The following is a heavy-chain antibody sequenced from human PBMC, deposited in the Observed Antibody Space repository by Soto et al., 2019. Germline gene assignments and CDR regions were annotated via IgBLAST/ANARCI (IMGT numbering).Heavy chain of an antibody. Sequence: GGSLRLSCVASGFTFSSYSMNWVRQAPGKGLEWVSSISSSSSYIYYADSVKGRFTISRDNAKNSLYLQMNSLRAEDTAVYYCARGLITMVRGVIDWVDYWGQGTLVTVSS. CDR1: GFTFSSYS. CDR3: ARGLITMVRGVIDWVDY. J-gene: IGHJ4*02. V-gene: IGHV3-21*01. CDR2: ISSSSSYI. D-gene: IGHD3-10*01.